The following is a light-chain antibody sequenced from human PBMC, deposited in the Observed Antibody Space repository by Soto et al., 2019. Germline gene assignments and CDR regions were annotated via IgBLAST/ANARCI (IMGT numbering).Light chain of an antibody. CDR3: HQYGSSPPIT. Sequence: EIVLTQSPGTLSLSPGERATLSCRASQSVSSSYLAWYQQKPGQAPRLLIYGASRRATGIPDRFSGSGSGTDFTLTVSRLEPEDCAVYYCHQYGSSPPITFGQGTRLEIK. CDR2: GAS. J-gene: IGKJ5*01. CDR1: QSVSSSY. V-gene: IGKV3-20*01.